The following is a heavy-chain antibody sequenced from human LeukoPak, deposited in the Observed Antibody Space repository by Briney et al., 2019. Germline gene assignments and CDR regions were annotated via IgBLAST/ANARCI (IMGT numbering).Heavy chain of an antibody. CDR1: GGSISSYY. J-gene: IGHJ5*02. CDR2: IYYSGST. V-gene: IGHV4-59*12. D-gene: IGHD5-18*01. Sequence: SETLSLTCTVSGGSISSYYWSWIRQPPGKGLEWIGYIYYSGSTNYNPSLKSRVTISVDTSKNQFSLKLSSVTAADTAVYYCARGRGYSYGYFSGRNWFDPWGQGTLVTVSS. CDR3: ARGRGYSYGYFSGRNWFDP.